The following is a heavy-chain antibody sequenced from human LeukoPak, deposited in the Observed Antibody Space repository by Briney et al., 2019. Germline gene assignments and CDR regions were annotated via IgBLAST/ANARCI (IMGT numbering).Heavy chain of an antibody. CDR2: ISSSGGST. J-gene: IGHJ4*02. V-gene: IGHV3-64D*06. CDR3: VKVSVAGTSVDY. Sequence: GGSLRLSCSASGFIFSSYAMHWVRQAPGKELEYVSAISSSGGSTYYADSVKGRFTISRDNDKNTLYLQMNSLRTKDTAVYYCVKVSVAGTSVDYWGQGTLVTVSS. CDR1: GFIFSSYA. D-gene: IGHD6-19*01.